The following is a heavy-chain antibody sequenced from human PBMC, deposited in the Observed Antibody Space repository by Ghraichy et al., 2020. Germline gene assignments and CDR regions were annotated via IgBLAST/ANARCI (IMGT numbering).Heavy chain of an antibody. Sequence: GGSLRLSCAASGFTFSSYAMSWVRQAPGKGLEWVSAISGSGGNTYYADSVMGRFTISRDNSKNTLYLQMNSLRAEDTAVYYCAKEYITVTTGDAFDFWGQGTMVTVSS. CDR2: ISGSGGNT. D-gene: IGHD4-17*01. CDR1: GFTFSSYA. J-gene: IGHJ3*01. V-gene: IGHV3-23*01. CDR3: AKEYITVTTGDAFDF.